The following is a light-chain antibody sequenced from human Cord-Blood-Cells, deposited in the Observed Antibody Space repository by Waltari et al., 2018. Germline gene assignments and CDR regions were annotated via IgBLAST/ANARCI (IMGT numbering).Light chain of an antibody. CDR3: SSYTSSSTLV. CDR1: SSDVGGHNY. CDR2: DVS. V-gene: IGLV2-14*01. Sequence: QSALTQPASVSGSPAQSITISCTGTSSDVGGHNYVSWYQQHPGKAPKLMIYDVSNRPSGVSNRFSGSKSGNTASLTISGLQAEDEADYYCSSYTSSSTLVFGGGTKLTVL. J-gene: IGLJ2*01.